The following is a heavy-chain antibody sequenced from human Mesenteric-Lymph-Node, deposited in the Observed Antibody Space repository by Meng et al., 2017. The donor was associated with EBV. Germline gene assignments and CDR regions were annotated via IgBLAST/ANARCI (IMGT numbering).Heavy chain of an antibody. D-gene: IGHD3-10*01. J-gene: IGHJ4*02. CDR3: ATGTYYWYYDY. CDR1: GFSFSDFD. CDR2: ISRSSSSI. V-gene: IGHV3-11*01. Sequence: VRLVGSGGGLAKPVGSLRLSCAASGFSFSDFDMRWIRQAPGKGLEWVSYISRSSSSIYYADSVKGRFTISRDNAKNSLYLQMNSLRAEDTAVYYCATGTYYWYYDYWGQGTLVTVSS.